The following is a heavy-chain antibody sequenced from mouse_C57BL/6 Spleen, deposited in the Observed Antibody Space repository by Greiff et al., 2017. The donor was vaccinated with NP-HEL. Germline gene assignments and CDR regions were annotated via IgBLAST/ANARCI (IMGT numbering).Heavy chain of an antibody. CDR2: IDPSDSYT. V-gene: IGHV1-69*01. CDR1: GYTFTSYW. Sequence: QVQLKQPGAELVMPGASVKLSCKASGYTFTSYWMHWVKQRPGQGLEWIGEIDPSDSYTNYNQKFKGKSTLTVDKSSSTAYMQLSSLTSEDSAVYYCARRGYSNLDYWGQGTTLTVSS. J-gene: IGHJ2*01. CDR3: ARRGYSNLDY. D-gene: IGHD2-5*01.